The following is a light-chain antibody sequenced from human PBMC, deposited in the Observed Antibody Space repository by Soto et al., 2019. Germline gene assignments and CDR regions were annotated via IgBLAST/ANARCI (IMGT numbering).Light chain of an antibody. J-gene: IGKJ5*01. Sequence: EIVMTQSPATLSVPPGATATLCCKTSQSVDSLLAWYQQKPGQANRIIIYRESTRTTGIKDRFSGSGSGTEFTLTIKSMQSEDFAVYYCKPYNNWHITLGKGTRLEIK. CDR3: KPYNNWHIT. V-gene: IGKV3-15*01. CDR1: QSVDSL. CDR2: RES.